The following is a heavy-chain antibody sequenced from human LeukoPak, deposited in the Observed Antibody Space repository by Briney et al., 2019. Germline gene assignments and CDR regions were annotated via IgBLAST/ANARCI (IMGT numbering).Heavy chain of an antibody. D-gene: IGHD2-21*02. J-gene: IGHJ3*01. CDR2: IKQDGSEK. CDR1: GFTFSSYW. CDR3: ARPSYCGGDCYYAFDF. Sequence: PGGSLRLSCEASGFTFSSYWMSWVRQAPGKGLEWVANIKQDGSEKKYLDSVKGRFTISRDNAKNSMYLQMNSLRAEDTAVYYCARPSYCGGDCYYAFDFWGQGTMVTVSS. V-gene: IGHV3-7*01.